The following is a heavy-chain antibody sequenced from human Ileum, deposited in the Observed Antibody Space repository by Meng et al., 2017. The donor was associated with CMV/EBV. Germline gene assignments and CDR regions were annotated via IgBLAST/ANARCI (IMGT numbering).Heavy chain of an antibody. J-gene: IGHJ3*02. V-gene: IGHV3-21*01. CDR2: ISSSSSYI. Sequence: GESLKISCAASGFTFSSYSMNWVRQAPGKGLEWVSSISSSSSYIYYADSVKGRFTISRDNAKNSLYLQMNSLRAEDTAVYYCASGNSQAFDIWGQGTMVTVSS. CDR1: GFTFSSYS. D-gene: IGHD4-23*01. CDR3: ASGNSQAFDI.